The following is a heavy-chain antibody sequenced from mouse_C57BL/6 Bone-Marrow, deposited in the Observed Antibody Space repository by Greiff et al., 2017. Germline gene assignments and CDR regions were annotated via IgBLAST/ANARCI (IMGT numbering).Heavy chain of an antibody. D-gene: IGHD1-1*01. Sequence: VQLQQSGAELVRPGASVKLSCTASGFNIKDDYMHWVKQRPEQGLEWIGWIDPENGDTEYASKFQGKATITADTSSNTAYLQLSSLTSEDAAVFYCTAGCGRGFAYWGQGTLVTVSA. J-gene: IGHJ3*01. V-gene: IGHV14-4*01. CDR3: TAGCGRGFAY. CDR2: IDPENGDT. CDR1: GFNIKDDY.